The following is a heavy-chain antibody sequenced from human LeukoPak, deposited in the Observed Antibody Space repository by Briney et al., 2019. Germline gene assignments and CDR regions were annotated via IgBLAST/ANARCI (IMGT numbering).Heavy chain of an antibody. CDR1: GFTFSTYS. CDR3: ARDNTAMVGLDY. J-gene: IGHJ4*02. Sequence: PGGSLRLSCAASGFTFSTYSMNWVRQAPGKGLEWVSSISSTSSYIYYADSVKGRFTISRDNSKNTLHLQMNSLRAEDTAVYYCARDNTAMVGLDYWGQGTLVTVSS. CDR2: ISSTSSYI. V-gene: IGHV3-21*01. D-gene: IGHD5-18*01.